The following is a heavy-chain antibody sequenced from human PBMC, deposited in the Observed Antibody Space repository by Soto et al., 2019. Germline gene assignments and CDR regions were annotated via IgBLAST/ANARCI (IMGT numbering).Heavy chain of an antibody. J-gene: IGHJ4*02. CDR3: AKDPRIQLWLYYFDY. CDR2: ISGSGGST. CDR1: GFTFSSYA. V-gene: IGHV3-23*01. Sequence: GGSLRLSCAASGFTFSSYAMSWVRQAPGKGLEWVSAISGSGGSTYYADSVKGRFTISRDNSKNTLYLQMNSLRAEDTAVYYCAKDPRIQLWLYYFDYWGQGTLVTVPQ. D-gene: IGHD5-18*01.